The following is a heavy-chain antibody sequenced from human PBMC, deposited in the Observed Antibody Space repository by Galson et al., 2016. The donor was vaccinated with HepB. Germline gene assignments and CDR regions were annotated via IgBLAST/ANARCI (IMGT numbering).Heavy chain of an antibody. Sequence: SLRLSCAASGFTFDDYGMSWVRQPPGKGLEWVANINWNGGSTGYADSEKGRFTISRDNAKNSLYLQMNSLRAEDTALYYCAGDYGSVYWGRGTRVTVSS. CDR2: INWNGGST. CDR3: AGDYGSVY. V-gene: IGHV3-20*04. CDR1: GFTFDDYG. D-gene: IGHD3-10*01. J-gene: IGHJ4*02.